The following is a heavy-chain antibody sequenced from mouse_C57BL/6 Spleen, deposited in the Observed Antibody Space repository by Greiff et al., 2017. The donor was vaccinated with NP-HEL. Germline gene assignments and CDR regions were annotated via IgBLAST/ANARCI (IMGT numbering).Heavy chain of an antibody. CDR2: IHPNSGST. Sequence: VQLQQPGAELVKPGASVKLSCKASGYTFTSYWMHWVKQRPGQGLEWIGMIHPNSGSTNYNEKFKSKATLTVDKSSSTAYMQLSSLTAEDSAVYYCARGITTVVATKGFDYWGKGTTLTVSS. V-gene: IGHV1-64*01. J-gene: IGHJ2*01. CDR1: GYTFTSYW. D-gene: IGHD1-1*01. CDR3: ARGITTVVATKGFDY.